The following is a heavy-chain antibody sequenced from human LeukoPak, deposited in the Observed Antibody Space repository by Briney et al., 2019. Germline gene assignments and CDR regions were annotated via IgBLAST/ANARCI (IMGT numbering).Heavy chain of an antibody. V-gene: IGHV1-18*01. J-gene: IGHJ4*02. CDR2: TSADNGYT. CDR3: VRDRIYYGSGSYAY. Sequence: GASVKVSCKASGYTFTNYGIIWVRQAPGQGLEWMGWTSADNGYTNYAQKVQGRVTMTTDTSTTTAYMELRSLTSDDTAVYYCVRDRIYYGSGSYAYWGQGTLVTVSS. D-gene: IGHD3-10*01. CDR1: GYTFTNYG.